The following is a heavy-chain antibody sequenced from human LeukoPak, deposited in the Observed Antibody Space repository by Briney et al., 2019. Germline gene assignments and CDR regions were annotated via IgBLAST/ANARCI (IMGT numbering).Heavy chain of an antibody. CDR1: GYTFTSYY. D-gene: IGHD4-11*01. J-gene: IGHJ6*02. CDR2: INPNSGGT. Sequence: GASVKVSCKASGYTFTSYYMHWVRQAPGQGLEWMGRINPNSGGTKYLQTFQGRVTMTSNTSISTAYMELIRLTSDDTAVYYCAREGSQSGMDVWGQGTTVTVSS. V-gene: IGHV1-2*06. CDR3: AREGSQSGMDV.